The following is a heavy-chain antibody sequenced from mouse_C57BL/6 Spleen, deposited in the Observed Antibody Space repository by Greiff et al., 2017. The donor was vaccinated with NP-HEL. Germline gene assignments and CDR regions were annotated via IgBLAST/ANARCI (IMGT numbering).Heavy chain of an antibody. D-gene: IGHD2-4*01. J-gene: IGHJ1*03. Sequence: QVQLQQSGAELARPGASVKLSCKASGYTFTSYGISWVKQRTGQGLEWIGEIYPRSGNTYYNEKFKGKATLTADKSSSTAYMELRSLTSEDSAVYFCARFDYDPWYFDVWGTGTTITVSS. V-gene: IGHV1-81*01. CDR3: ARFDYDPWYFDV. CDR2: IYPRSGNT. CDR1: GYTFTSYG.